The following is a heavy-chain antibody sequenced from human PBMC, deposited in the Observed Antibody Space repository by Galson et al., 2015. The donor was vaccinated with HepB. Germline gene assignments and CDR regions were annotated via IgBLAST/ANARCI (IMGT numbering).Heavy chain of an antibody. CDR1: GGSFSDYT. Sequence: SVKVSCKASGGSFSDYTISWVRQAPGQGLEWMGGIIPMFGPVNYAERFQGRVTITADASRRTVYMELRSLKSEDTAVYYCARHPLRSGSLYAGRFDYWGQGTLLTVSS. D-gene: IGHD3-10*01. CDR3: ARHPLRSGSLYAGRFDY. V-gene: IGHV1-69*13. J-gene: IGHJ4*02. CDR2: IIPMFGPV.